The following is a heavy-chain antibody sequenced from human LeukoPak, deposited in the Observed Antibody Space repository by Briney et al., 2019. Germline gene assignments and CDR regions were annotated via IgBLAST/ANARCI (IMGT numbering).Heavy chain of an antibody. V-gene: IGHV4-30-2*01. D-gene: IGHD4-17*01. CDR2: IYHSGST. CDR3: ARAFPFDDYGDPDAFDI. J-gene: IGHJ3*02. Sequence: SETLSLTCAVSGGSISSGGYYWRWIRQPPGKDLEWIGNIYHSGSTYYNPSLKIRVAISVDKSKNQFSLKLSSVTAADTAVYYCARAFPFDDYGDPDAFDIWGQGTMVTVSS. CDR1: GGSISSGGYY.